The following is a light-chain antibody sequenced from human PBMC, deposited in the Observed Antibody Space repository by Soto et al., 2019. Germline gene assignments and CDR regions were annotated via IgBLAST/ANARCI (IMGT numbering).Light chain of an antibody. CDR3: QQYGTSPWT. CDR2: GAR. V-gene: IGKV3-20*01. Sequence: PGERATLSFRASQSLTSDYLAWYQQKPGQAPRLLIYGARTRATGVPDRFSASGSGTDFSLTISRLEPEDFAVYYCQQYGTSPWTFGQGTKVDIK. CDR1: QSLTSDY. J-gene: IGKJ1*01.